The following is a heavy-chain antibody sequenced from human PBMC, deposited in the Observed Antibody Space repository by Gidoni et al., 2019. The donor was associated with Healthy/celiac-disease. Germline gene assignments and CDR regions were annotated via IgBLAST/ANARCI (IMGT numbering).Heavy chain of an antibody. CDR1: GLPFSSYS. V-gene: IGHV3-48*02. CDR2: ISSSSSNI. Sequence: EVQLVESGGGLVQPGGSLSPSCAASGLPFSSYSMNWVRQAPGKGLEWVSYISSSSSNIYYADCVKGRFTISRENAKNSLYLQRNSLRDEDTAVYYCAREGGRLEWLRYWGQGTLVTVSS. CDR3: AREGGRLEWLRY. J-gene: IGHJ4*02. D-gene: IGHD3-3*01.